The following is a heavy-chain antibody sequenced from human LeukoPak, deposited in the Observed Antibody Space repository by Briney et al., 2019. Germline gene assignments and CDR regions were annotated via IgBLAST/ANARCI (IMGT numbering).Heavy chain of an antibody. CDR1: GFTFSSHS. V-gene: IGHV3-21*01. J-gene: IGHJ4*02. Sequence: GGSLRLSCAASGFTFSSHSMNWVRQAPGKGLEWVSSISSSSTYIYYADSVKGRVTISRDNAKNSLYLQMNSLRAEDTAVYYCARGEGGYSGSDHDYWGQGTLVTVSS. D-gene: IGHD5-12*01. CDR3: ARGEGGYSGSDHDY. CDR2: ISSSSTYI.